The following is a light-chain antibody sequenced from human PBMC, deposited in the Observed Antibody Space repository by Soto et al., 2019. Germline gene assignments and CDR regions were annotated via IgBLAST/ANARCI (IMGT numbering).Light chain of an antibody. Sequence: QSALTQPPSASGSPGQSVTISCTGTSSDVGGYHYVSWYQHHPGKAPKLIIYEVSKRPSGVPDRFSGSKSGNTASLTVSGLQAEDEADYYCSSYAASNNFYVFGTGTKVTVL. J-gene: IGLJ1*01. CDR1: SSDVGGYHY. CDR2: EVS. CDR3: SSYAASNNFYV. V-gene: IGLV2-8*01.